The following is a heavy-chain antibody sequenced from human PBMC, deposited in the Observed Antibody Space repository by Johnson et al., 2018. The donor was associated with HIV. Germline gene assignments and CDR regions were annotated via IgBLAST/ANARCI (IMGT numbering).Heavy chain of an antibody. V-gene: IGHV3-30*02. CDR2: TRHDGSNK. CDR1: EFTFSNYA. D-gene: IGHD2-15*01. Sequence: VQLVESGGGVVQPGGSLRLSCAASEFTFSNYAMHWVRQAPGKGLEWVAFTRHDGSNKYYADSVEGRFTISRDNSKSILYLQMSSLTAEDTAVYYCSSEAGGSYPDAVDFWGQWNMVTVSS. CDR3: SSEAGGSYPDAVDF. J-gene: IGHJ3*01.